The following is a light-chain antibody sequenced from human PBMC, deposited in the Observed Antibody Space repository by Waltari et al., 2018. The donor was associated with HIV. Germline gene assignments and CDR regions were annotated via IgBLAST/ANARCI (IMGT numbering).Light chain of an antibody. J-gene: IGLJ1*01. Sequence: QSALTQPASVSGSPGPSLTISCTGTSSDVGGYNYFSWYQQHPGKAPKLMIYEVSNRPSGVSNRFSGSKSGNTASLTISGLQAEDEADYYCSSYTSSSTLVFGTGTKVTVL. CDR1: SSDVGGYNY. CDR2: EVS. CDR3: SSYTSSSTLV. V-gene: IGLV2-14*01.